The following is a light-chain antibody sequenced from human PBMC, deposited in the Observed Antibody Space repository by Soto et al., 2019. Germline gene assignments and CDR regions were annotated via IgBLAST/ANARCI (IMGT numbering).Light chain of an antibody. Sequence: EVLLTQSPGTLSLSPGERATLSCRASQSVSSTYLAWYQQRPGQAPRLLIYGASSRATGIPDRFSVSGSGTDFTLTISRLEPEDFAVYYCHQYGSSPTFGQGTKLEIK. J-gene: IGKJ2*01. CDR1: QSVSSTY. V-gene: IGKV3-20*01. CDR2: GAS. CDR3: HQYGSSPT.